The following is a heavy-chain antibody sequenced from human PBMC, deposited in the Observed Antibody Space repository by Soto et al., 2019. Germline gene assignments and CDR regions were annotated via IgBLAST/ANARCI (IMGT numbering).Heavy chain of an antibody. V-gene: IGHV3-23*01. Sequence: EVQLLESGGGLVQPGGSLRLSCAASGFTFSSYAMSWVRQAPGKGLEWVSAISGSGGSTYYADSVKGRFTISRDNSKNTLYLQMNSLRAEDTAVYYCAKYRTVRSLWFGEFDPWGQGTLVTVSS. J-gene: IGHJ5*02. CDR2: ISGSGGST. D-gene: IGHD3-10*01. CDR1: GFTFSSYA. CDR3: AKYRTVRSLWFGEFDP.